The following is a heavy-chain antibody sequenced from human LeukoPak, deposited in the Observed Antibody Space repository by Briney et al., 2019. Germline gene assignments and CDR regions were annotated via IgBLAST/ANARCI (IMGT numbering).Heavy chain of an antibody. V-gene: IGHV4-38-2*01. CDR2: MHHGGST. Sequence: SETLSLTCGVSGDSIRNANYWGWIRQPPGQGLEWIAGMHHGGSTFYNPSLQSRVTISMYTSKNQFSLNLNYVTAADTAVYYCARVASSTLGYASFDFWGQGTLVTVSS. CDR1: GDSIRNANY. D-gene: IGHD2-2*01. J-gene: IGHJ4*02. CDR3: ARVASSTLGYASFDF.